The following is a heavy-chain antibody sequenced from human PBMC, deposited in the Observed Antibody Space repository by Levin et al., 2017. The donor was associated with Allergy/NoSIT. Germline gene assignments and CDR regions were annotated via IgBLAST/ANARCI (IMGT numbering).Heavy chain of an antibody. V-gene: IGHV3-30*18. CDR1: GFNFRNYG. CDR3: AKPPNSGSYYYGFDV. CDR2: ISSDGSKK. D-gene: IGHD1-26*01. Sequence: GGSLRLSCEASGFNFRNYGMHWVRKAPGKGLEWVAVISSDGSKKNYVDSVKGRFTISRDNSKNTLYLEVNSLRPEDAAVYYCAKPPNSGSYYYGFDVWGQGATVTVSS. J-gene: IGHJ6*02.